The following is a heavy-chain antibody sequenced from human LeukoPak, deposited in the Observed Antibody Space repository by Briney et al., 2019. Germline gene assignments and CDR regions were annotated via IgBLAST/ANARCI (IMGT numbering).Heavy chain of an antibody. V-gene: IGHV3-48*04. CDR3: ARDQEGYCSSTSCPYYFDY. J-gene: IGHJ4*02. Sequence: TGGSLRLSCAASGFTFSTYSMNWVRQAPGKGLEWVSYISSSSHTIYYADSVKGRFTISRDNAKNSLYLQMNSLRAEDTAVYYCARDQEGYCSSTSCPYYFDYWGQGTLVTVSS. CDR1: GFTFSTYS. CDR2: ISSSSHTI. D-gene: IGHD2-2*01.